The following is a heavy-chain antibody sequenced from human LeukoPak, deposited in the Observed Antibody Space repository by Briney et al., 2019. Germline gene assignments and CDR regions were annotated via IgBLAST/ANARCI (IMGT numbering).Heavy chain of an antibody. CDR1: GYTFTSYG. CDR3: TRDSPTYYYDSSGYPDAFDI. V-gene: IGHV1-18*01. Sequence: ASMKVSCKASGYTFTSYGISWVRQAPGLGLEWMGWISAYNGNTNYAQKLQGRVTMTTDTSTSTAYMELRSLRSDDTAVYYCTRDSPTYYYDSSGYPDAFDIWGQGTMVTVSS. CDR2: ISAYNGNT. D-gene: IGHD3-22*01. J-gene: IGHJ3*02.